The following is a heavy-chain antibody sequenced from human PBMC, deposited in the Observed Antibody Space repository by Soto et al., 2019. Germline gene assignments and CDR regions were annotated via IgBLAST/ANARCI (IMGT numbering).Heavy chain of an antibody. V-gene: IGHV1-69*08. CDR1: GGTFSSYT. J-gene: IGHJ4*02. Sequence: PVKVSCKTFGGTFSSYTISWVRQAPGQGLEWMGRIIPNIGTTNYAQKFQGRVTITADTSTSTAYMELSRLRSDDTAVYYCARVTQIYRYYYFDYWGQGTLVTVSS. CDR3: ARVTQIYRYYYFDY. D-gene: IGHD1-1*01. CDR2: IIPNIGTT.